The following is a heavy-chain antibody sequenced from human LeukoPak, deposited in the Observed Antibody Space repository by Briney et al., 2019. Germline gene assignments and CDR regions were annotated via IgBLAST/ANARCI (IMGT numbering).Heavy chain of an antibody. CDR3: ARNSSSSACMDY. CDR1: GYTFTGYY. CDR2: INPNSGGT. Sequence: WASVKVSCKASGYTFTGYYMHWVRQAPGQGLEWMGWINPNSGGTNYAQKFQGRVTMTRDTSISTAYMELSRLTSDDTAVYFCARNSSSSACMDYWGQGTLVTVSS. J-gene: IGHJ4*02. V-gene: IGHV1-2*02. D-gene: IGHD6-6*01.